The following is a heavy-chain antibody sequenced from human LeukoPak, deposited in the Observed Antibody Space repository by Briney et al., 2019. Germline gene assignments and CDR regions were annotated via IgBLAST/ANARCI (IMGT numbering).Heavy chain of an antibody. V-gene: IGHV4-59*08. CDR2: MYYSGNT. CDR1: GGSISSYY. J-gene: IGHJ3*02. Sequence: PSETLSLTCNVSGGSISSYYWSWIRQPPGKGLEWIGYMYYSGNTNYNPSLKSRVTTSVDSSKNQFSLKLSSVTAADTAVYYCARHTLVGARNVFDIWGQGTVVTVSS. D-gene: IGHD1-26*01. CDR3: ARHTLVGARNVFDI.